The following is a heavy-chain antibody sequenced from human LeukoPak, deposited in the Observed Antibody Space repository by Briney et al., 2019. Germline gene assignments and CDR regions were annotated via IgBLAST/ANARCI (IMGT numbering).Heavy chain of an antibody. CDR1: GGTFSSYA. CDR2: IIPIFGTA. CDR3: ARDVTMVRGVIVESHGMDV. D-gene: IGHD3-10*01. V-gene: IGHV1-69*01. Sequence: SVKVSCKASGGTFSSYAISWVRQAPGQGLEWMGGIIPIFGTANYAQKFQGRVTITADESTSTAYMELSSLRSDDTAVYYCARDVTMVRGVIVESHGMDVWGQGTTVTVSS. J-gene: IGHJ6*02.